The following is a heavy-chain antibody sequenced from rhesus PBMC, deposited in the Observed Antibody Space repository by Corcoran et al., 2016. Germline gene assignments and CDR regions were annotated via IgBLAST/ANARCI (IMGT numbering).Heavy chain of an antibody. CDR1: GGSISSGYYY. CDR2: ITYSGST. J-gene: IGHJ4*01. Sequence: QVQLQESGPGLVKPSETLSLTCAVSGGSISSGYYYWSWIRQPPGKGLEWIGYITYSGSTSYNPSLKSRVTISRDTSKNQFSLKLSSVTAADTAVHYCARGGTMNTLFRYWGQGVLVTVSS. D-gene: IGHD1-14*01. CDR3: ARGGTMNTLFRY. V-gene: IGHV4-122*02.